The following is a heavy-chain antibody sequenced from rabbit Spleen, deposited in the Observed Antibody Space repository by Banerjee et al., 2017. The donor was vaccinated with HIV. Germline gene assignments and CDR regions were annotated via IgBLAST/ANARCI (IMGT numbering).Heavy chain of an antibody. CDR1: GVSFSFNSY. V-gene: IGHV1S45*01. D-gene: IGHD8-1*01. Sequence: QEQLVESGGGLVKPGASLTLTCTASGVSFSFNSYMCWVRQAPGKGLEWIACIDIGSSGFTYFASWAIGRFTISKTSSTAVTLQMTSLTAADTATYFCARDSGSSFSSYGMDLWGPGTLVTVS. CDR3: ARDSGSSFSSYGMDL. J-gene: IGHJ6*01. CDR2: IDIGSSGFT.